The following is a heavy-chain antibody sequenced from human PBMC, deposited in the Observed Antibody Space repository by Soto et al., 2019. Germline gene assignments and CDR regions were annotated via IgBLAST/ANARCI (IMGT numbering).Heavy chain of an antibody. J-gene: IGHJ6*02. V-gene: IGHV1-18*01. D-gene: IGHD6-19*01. CDR2: ISAYNGNT. CDR1: GYTFTSYG. Sequence: ASVKVSCKASGYTFTSYGISWVRQAPGQGLEWMGWISAYNGNTNYAQKLQGRVTMTTDTSTSTAYMELRSLRSDDTAVYYCARASGSSGWYHDYYHYVMDVWGQGTTDTVSS. CDR3: ARASGSSGWYHDYYHYVMDV.